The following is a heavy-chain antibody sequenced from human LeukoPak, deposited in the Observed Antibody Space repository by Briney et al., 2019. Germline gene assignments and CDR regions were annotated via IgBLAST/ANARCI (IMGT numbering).Heavy chain of an antibody. J-gene: IGHJ4*02. CDR2: INPSGGST. CDR1: GYTFTSYY. Sequence: EASVKVSCKASGYTFTSYYMHWVRQAPGQGLEWMGIINPSGGSTSYAQKFQGRATMTRDTSTSTVYMELSSLRSEDTAVYYCARDGTRGGIVATFDYWGQGTLVTVSS. D-gene: IGHD5-12*01. V-gene: IGHV1-46*01. CDR3: ARDGTRGGIVATFDY.